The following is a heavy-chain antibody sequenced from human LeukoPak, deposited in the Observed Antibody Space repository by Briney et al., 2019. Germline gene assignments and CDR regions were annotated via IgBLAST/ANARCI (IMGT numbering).Heavy chain of an antibody. CDR3: ARGLMDTAMGSFDY. Sequence: GGSLRLSCAASGFTFSSYEMNWVRQAPGKGLEWVSYISSSGSTIYYADSVKGRFTISRDNAKNSLYLQMNSLRAEDTAVYHCARGLMDTAMGSFDYWGQGTLVTVSS. D-gene: IGHD5-18*01. CDR2: ISSSGSTI. J-gene: IGHJ4*02. CDR1: GFTFSSYE. V-gene: IGHV3-48*03.